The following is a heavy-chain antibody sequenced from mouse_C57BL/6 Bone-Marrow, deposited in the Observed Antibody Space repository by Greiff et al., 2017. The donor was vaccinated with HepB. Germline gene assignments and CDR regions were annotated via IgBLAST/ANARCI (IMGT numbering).Heavy chain of an antibody. CDR2: ISSGGSYT. V-gene: IGHV5-6*01. CDR1: GFTFSSYG. Sequence: EVKLVESGGDLVKPGGSLKLSCAASGFTFSSYGMSWVRQTPDKRLEWVATISSGGSYTYYPDSVKGRFTISRDNAKNTLYLQMSSLKSEDTAMYYCARAHYYGNYFYAMDYWGQGTSVTVSS. CDR3: ARAHYYGNYFYAMDY. J-gene: IGHJ4*01. D-gene: IGHD2-1*01.